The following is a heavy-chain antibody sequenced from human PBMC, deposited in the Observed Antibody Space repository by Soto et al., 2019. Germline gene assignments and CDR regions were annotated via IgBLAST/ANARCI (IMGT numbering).Heavy chain of an antibody. V-gene: IGHV3-9*01. CDR2: ISWNSGNI. J-gene: IGHJ6*02. D-gene: IGHD4-17*01. CDR3: AKDLDYGPRRGMDV. Sequence: EVQLVESGGGLVQPGRSLRLSCAASGFTFDDYAMHWVRQVPGKGLEWVSSISWNSGNIGYADSVKGRFTISRDNAKSSLYIQMNSLRAEDTALYYCAKDLDYGPRRGMDVWGQGITVTVSS. CDR1: GFTFDDYA.